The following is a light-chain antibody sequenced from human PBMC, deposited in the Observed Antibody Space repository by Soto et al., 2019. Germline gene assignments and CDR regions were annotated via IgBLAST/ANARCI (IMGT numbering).Light chain of an antibody. V-gene: IGLV2-8*01. CDR3: SSYAGSNNRGV. J-gene: IGLJ1*01. Sequence: QSALTQPPSASGSPGQSVTISCTGTSTDVGGYSYISWYQHHPGKGPKLIIYEVSERPSGVPDRFSGSKSGNTASLTVSGLQAEDEADYYCSSYAGSNNRGVFGSGTKVTVL. CDR2: EVS. CDR1: STDVGGYSY.